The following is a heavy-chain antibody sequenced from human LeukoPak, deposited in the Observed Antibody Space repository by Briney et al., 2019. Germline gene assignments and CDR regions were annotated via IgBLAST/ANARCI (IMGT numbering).Heavy chain of an antibody. CDR3: ARSMSTVTTRYFDL. J-gene: IGHJ2*01. CDR2: ISSSSSYI. D-gene: IGHD4-17*01. Sequence: PGGSLRLSCAASGFTFSSYSMNWVRQAPGEGLEWVSSISSSSSYIYYADSVKGRFTISRDNAKNSLYLQMNSLRAEDTAFYYCARSMSTVTTRYFDLWGRGTLVTVSS. V-gene: IGHV3-21*04. CDR1: GFTFSSYS.